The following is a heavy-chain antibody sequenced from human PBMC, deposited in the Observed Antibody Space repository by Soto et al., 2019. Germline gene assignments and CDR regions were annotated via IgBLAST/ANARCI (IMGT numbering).Heavy chain of an antibody. D-gene: IGHD4-17*01. V-gene: IGHV3-73*01. J-gene: IGHJ4*02. CDR1: GFTFSGSA. CDR2: IRSKANSYAT. Sequence: GGSLRLSCAASGFTFSGSAMHWVRQASGKGLEWVGRIRSKANSYATAYAASVKGRFTISRDDSKNTAYLQMNSLKTEDTAVYYCTRQPPGRSVYGDSTYWGQGTLVTVSS. CDR3: TRQPPGRSVYGDSTY.